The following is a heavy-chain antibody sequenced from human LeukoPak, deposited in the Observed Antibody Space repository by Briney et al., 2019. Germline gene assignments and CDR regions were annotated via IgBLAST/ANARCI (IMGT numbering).Heavy chain of an antibody. CDR1: GYTFSTSW. Sequence: GESLKISCKGSGYTFSTSWIGWVRQMPGKGLEWMGIISVADSETKYSPSFQGQVTISADKPINTAFLQWNSLKASDTAMYYCARANGHALDIWGQGKMVTVSS. D-gene: IGHD1-1*01. V-gene: IGHV5-51*04. J-gene: IGHJ3*02. CDR2: ISVADSET. CDR3: ARANGHALDI.